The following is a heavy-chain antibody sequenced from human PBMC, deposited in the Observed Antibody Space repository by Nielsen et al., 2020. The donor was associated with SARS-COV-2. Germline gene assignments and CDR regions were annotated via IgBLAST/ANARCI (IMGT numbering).Heavy chain of an antibody. D-gene: IGHD2-2*01. V-gene: IGHV4-39*07. CDR2: VYYSGST. CDR1: GGSISSGGYY. J-gene: IGHJ4*02. Sequence: SETLSLICTVSGGSISSGGYYWVWIRQPPGRGLEWIGTVYYSGSTYYNPSLKSRVTISVDTSKNQFSLKLSSVTAADTAVYYCARADIVVVPAASFDYWGQGTLVTVSS. CDR3: ARADIVVVPAASFDY.